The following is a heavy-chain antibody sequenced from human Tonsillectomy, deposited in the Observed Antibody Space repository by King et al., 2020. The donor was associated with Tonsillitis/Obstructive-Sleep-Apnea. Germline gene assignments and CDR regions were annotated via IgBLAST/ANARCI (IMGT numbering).Heavy chain of an antibody. CDR2: ISAYNGHT. Sequence: QLVQSGAEVKKPGASVKVSCKASGYTFTNYGISWVRQAPGQGLEWMGWISAYNGHTNYAQKLQGRLTMTTDTSTRTAYMELRSLRSDDTAVYYCARDSMSHYYDSSGYYTFDYWGQGTLVTVSS. D-gene: IGHD3-22*01. CDR1: GYTFTNYG. J-gene: IGHJ4*02. CDR3: ARDSMSHYYDSSGYYTFDY. V-gene: IGHV1-18*01.